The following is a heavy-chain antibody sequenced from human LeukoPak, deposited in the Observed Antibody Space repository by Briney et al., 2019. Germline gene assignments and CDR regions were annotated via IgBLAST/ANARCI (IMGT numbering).Heavy chain of an antibody. D-gene: IGHD1-14*01. CDR2: INHSGST. J-gene: IGHJ5*02. Sequence: SETLSLTCAVYGGSFSGYYWSWIRQPPGKGLEWIGEINHSGSTNYNPSLKSRVTISVDTSKNQFSLKLSSVTAADTAVYYCARGFVSDRPDRPVPWGRGTLVTVSS. CDR3: ARGFVSDRPDRPVP. CDR1: GGSFSGYY. V-gene: IGHV4-34*01.